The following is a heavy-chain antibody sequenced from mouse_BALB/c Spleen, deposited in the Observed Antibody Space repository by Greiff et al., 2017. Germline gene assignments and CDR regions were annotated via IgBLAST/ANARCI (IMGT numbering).Heavy chain of an antibody. J-gene: IGHJ1*01. CDR2: ISSGSSTI. Sequence: DVKLVESGGGLVQPGGSRKLSCAASGFTFSSFGMHWVRQAPEKGLEWVAYISSGSSTIYYADTVKGRFTISRDNPKNTLFLQMTSLRSEDTAMYYCARSFGYDGYWYFDVWGAGTTVTVSS. CDR1: GFTFSSFG. D-gene: IGHD2-2*01. CDR3: ARSFGYDGYWYFDV. V-gene: IGHV5-17*02.